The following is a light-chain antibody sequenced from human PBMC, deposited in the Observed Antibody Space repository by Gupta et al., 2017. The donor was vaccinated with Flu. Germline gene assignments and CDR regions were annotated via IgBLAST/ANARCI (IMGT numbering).Light chain of an antibody. CDR3: QHEGISVST. CDR2: GAS. J-gene: IGKJ2*01. CDR1: QSVNNNL. Sequence: EIVLTQSPGTLSLSPGERATLSCRASQSVNNNLLTWYQQKPGQAPRLLIYGASSRATGVPDRFSGSGSGTEFTLTISRREPEDFAVYYCQHEGISVSTFGQATKLDIK. V-gene: IGKV3-20*01.